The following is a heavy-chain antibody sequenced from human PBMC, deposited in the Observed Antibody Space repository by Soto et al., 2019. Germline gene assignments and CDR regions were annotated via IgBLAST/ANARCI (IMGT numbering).Heavy chain of an antibody. CDR3: ARGDSIAVAGPLYYYYYGMDV. D-gene: IGHD6-19*01. CDR1: GYTFTGYY. J-gene: IGHJ6*02. CDR2: INPNSGDT. Sequence: QVQLVQSGAEVKKPGASVKVSCKASGYTFTGYYMHWVRQAPGQGLEWMGWINPNSGDTNYAQKFQGRVTMTRDTSISTAYMELSRLRSDDTAVYYCARGDSIAVAGPLYYYYYGMDVWGQGTTVTVSS. V-gene: IGHV1-2*02.